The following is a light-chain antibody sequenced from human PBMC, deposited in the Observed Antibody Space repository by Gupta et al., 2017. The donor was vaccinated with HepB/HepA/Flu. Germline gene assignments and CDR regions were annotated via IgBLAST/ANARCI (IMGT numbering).Light chain of an antibody. CDR2: WAS. J-gene: IGKJ3*01. CDR1: QSVLYSSNNKNH. V-gene: IGKV4-1*01. Sequence: DVVMTQSPDSLAVSLGERATINCKSSQSVLYSSNNKNHLAWYQQKPGQPPKLLIYWASTRESGVPDRFSGSGSGTDFTLTISSLQAEDVAVYYCQHVDSPPFTFGHGTKVDIK. CDR3: QHVDSPPFT.